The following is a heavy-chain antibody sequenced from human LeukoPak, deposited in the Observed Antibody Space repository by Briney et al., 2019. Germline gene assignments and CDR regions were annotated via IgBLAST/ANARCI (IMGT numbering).Heavy chain of an antibody. D-gene: IGHD4-17*01. CDR3: ARRTVSPTFDF. V-gene: IGHV5-51*01. CDR2: IYPGDSDT. J-gene: IGHJ4*02. CDR1: GYSFTSYW. Sequence: GEFLKISCKGSGYSFTSYWIGWGRPMPGKGLEWMGIIYPGDSDTRYSPSFQGQVTISADKSISTAYLQWSSLKASDTAMYFCARRTVSPTFDFWGQGTLVTVSS.